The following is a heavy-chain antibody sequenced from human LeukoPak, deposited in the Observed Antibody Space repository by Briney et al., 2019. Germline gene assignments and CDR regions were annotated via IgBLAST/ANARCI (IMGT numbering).Heavy chain of an antibody. CDR2: IYHDGSNK. D-gene: IGHD6-19*01. CDR3: ARPGWVAGPPSPYDAFDI. V-gene: IGHV3-30*04. CDR1: GFTFSSYA. J-gene: IGHJ3*02. Sequence: PGGSLRLSCAASGFTFSSYAMHWVRQAPGKGLEWVAVIYHDGSNKYYADSVKGRFTISRDNSKNTLYLQMNSLRAEDTAVYYCARPGWVAGPPSPYDAFDIWGQGTRVTVSS.